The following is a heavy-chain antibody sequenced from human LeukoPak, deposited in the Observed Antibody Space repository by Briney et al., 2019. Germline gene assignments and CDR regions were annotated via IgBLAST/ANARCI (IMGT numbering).Heavy chain of an antibody. CDR3: ASLDSSGYYSVRY. D-gene: IGHD3-22*01. J-gene: IGHJ4*02. V-gene: IGHV3-48*01. Sequence: GGSLRLSCAASGFTFSSYSMNWVRQAPGKGLEWVSYISSSSSTIYYADSVKGRFTISRDNAKNSLYLQMNSLRAEDTAVYYCASLDSSGYYSVRYWGQGTLVTVSS. CDR1: GFTFSSYS. CDR2: ISSSSSTI.